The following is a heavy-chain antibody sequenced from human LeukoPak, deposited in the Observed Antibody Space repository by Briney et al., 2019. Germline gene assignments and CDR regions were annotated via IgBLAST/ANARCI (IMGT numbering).Heavy chain of an antibody. CDR3: ARAPIRYCSAGTCYSHFDN. V-gene: IGHV4-61*01. CDR1: GSIVSSGCYY. CDR2: NYHSGST. Sequence: PSDTLSITCSVSGSIVSSGCYYWNWIRQPPRQVLDRIEYNYHSGSTNYNPSLQSRVTISVDTSRNQFSLKLSSVTAADTAMYYCARAPIRYCSAGTCYSHFDNWGQGTLVTVSS. D-gene: IGHD2-15*01. J-gene: IGHJ4*02.